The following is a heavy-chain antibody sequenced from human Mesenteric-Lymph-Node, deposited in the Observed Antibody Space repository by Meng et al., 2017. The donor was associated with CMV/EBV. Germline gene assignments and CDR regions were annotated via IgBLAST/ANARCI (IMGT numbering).Heavy chain of an antibody. CDR2: IYYSGST. CDR3: ARVKENSIGWYGGRGWNWFDP. CDR1: GDSISTYY. J-gene: IGHJ5*02. D-gene: IGHD6-19*01. V-gene: IGHV4-59*01. Sequence: GSLRLSCTVPGDSISTYYWSWIRQPPGKGLEWIGYIYYSGSTNSNPSLKSRVTISLDTSKNQFSLRLSSVTAADTAVYYCARVKENSIGWYGGRGWNWFDPWGQGTLVTVSS.